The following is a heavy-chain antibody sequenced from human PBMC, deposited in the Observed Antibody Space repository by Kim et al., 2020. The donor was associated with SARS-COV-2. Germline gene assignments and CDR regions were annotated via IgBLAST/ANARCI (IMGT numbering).Heavy chain of an antibody. J-gene: IGHJ4*02. Sequence: AEPGKGRITINPDPSKNQCSLQLNSVTPEDTAVYYCARIVGNTVDYWGQGTLVTVSS. V-gene: IGHV6-1*01. D-gene: IGHD1-26*01. CDR3: ARIVGNTVDY.